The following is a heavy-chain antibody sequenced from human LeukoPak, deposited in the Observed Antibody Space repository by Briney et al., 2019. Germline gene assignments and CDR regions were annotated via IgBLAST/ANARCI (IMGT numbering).Heavy chain of an antibody. D-gene: IGHD6-19*01. V-gene: IGHV4-39*07. CDR1: GGSISSSSYY. CDR2: IYYSGST. J-gene: IGHJ4*02. Sequence: SETLSLTCTVSGGSISSSSYYWGWIRQPPGKGLEWIGSIYYSGSTYYNPSLKSRVTISVDTSKNQFSLKLSSVTAADTAVYYCARVGPPPSSGWTQYYFDYWGQGTLVTVSS. CDR3: ARVGPPPSSGWTQYYFDY.